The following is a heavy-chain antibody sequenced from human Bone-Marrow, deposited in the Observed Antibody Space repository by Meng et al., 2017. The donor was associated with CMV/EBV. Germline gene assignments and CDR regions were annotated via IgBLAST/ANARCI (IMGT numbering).Heavy chain of an antibody. D-gene: IGHD1-1*01. Sequence: GESLKISCAASGFTFSSYWMHWVRQPPGKGLLWVSRIYTDGTITTYADSVKGRFTISRDNAKNALYLQMNSLRPEDTAVYYCTRDTNWSFDSWGQGTLVTVSS. J-gene: IGHJ4*02. CDR3: TRDTNWSFDS. V-gene: IGHV3-74*01. CDR1: GFTFSSYW. CDR2: IYTDGTIT.